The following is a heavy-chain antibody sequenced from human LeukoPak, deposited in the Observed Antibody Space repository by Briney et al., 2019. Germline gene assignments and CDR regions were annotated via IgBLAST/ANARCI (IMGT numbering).Heavy chain of an antibody. CDR1: GFTVSSNY. CDR3: TKSNWFDP. V-gene: IGHV3-74*03. CDR2: IDSDGSTT. J-gene: IGHJ5*02. Sequence: GGSLRLSCAASGFTVSSNYMNWVRQAPGKGLAWVAGIDSDGSTTKYADSVKGRFTVSRDNAKNTLYLQMNSLRAEDTAVYYCTKSNWFDPWGQGTLVTVSS.